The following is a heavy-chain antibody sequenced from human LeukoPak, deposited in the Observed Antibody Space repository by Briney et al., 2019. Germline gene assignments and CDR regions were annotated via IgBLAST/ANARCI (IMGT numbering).Heavy chain of an antibody. CDR3: AKGRVRMVAAAPNWFDP. Sequence: GGSLRLSCAASGFTFSSYGMHWVRQAPGKGLEWVAVISYDGSNKYYADSVKGRFTISRDNSKNTLYLQMNSLRAEDTAVYYCAKGRVRMVAAAPNWFDPWGQGTLVTVSS. J-gene: IGHJ5*02. CDR1: GFTFSSYG. D-gene: IGHD6-13*01. V-gene: IGHV3-30*18. CDR2: ISYDGSNK.